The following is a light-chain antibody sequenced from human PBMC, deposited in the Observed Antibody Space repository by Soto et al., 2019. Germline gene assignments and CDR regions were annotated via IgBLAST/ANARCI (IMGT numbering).Light chain of an antibody. CDR3: QQYNNWPYT. V-gene: IGKV3-15*01. CDR1: QSISNN. Sequence: EIVMTQSPDTLSVSPGESATLSCRARQSISNNLAWYQQKPGQAPRILLYGASTRTTGIPARFSGSGSGTEFTLTISSLQSEDFAVYYCQQYNNWPYTFAQGTKLEI. CDR2: GAS. J-gene: IGKJ2*01.